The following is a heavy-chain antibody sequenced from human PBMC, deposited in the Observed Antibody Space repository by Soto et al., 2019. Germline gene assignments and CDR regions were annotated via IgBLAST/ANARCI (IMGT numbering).Heavy chain of an antibody. V-gene: IGHV5-51*01. CDR2: IWPRDSDT. D-gene: IGHD1-26*01. CDR3: ARHMGANYYYGMDV. CDR1: GYSFSDNW. Sequence: SGYSFSDNWMGWVRQTPGKGLEWMGIIWPRDSDTRYSPSFQGQVTISADKSISTAYLQWSSLKASDTAMYYCARHMGANYYYGMDVWGQGTTVTVSS. J-gene: IGHJ6*02.